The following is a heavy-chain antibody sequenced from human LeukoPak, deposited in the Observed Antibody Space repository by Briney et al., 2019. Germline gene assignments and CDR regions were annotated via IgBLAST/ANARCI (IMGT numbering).Heavy chain of an antibody. Sequence: PGRSLRLSCAASGSTFRSSSMKWVRQAPGKGLGWVSSISSRSSYIDYAVSVKGRFTISGDNAKNSLYLQMNSLRAEDTAVYYCAREGIAVACDYWGQGTLVTVSS. V-gene: IGHV3-21*01. CDR3: AREGIAVACDY. CDR1: GSTFRSSS. J-gene: IGHJ4*02. D-gene: IGHD6-19*01. CDR2: ISSRSSYI.